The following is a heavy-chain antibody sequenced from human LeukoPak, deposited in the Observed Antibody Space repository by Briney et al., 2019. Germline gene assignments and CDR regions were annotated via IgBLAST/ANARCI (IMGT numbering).Heavy chain of an antibody. CDR1: GFTFSSYS. J-gene: IGHJ4*02. CDR2: ISSSSTI. V-gene: IGHV3-48*04. CDR3: ARDDSSGYYPGLPDY. Sequence: GGSLRLSCAASGFTFSSYSMNWVRQAPGKGLEWVSYISSSSTIYYADSVKGRFTISRDNAKNSLYLQMNSLRAEDTAVYYCARDDSSGYYPGLPDYWGQGTLVTVSS. D-gene: IGHD3-22*01.